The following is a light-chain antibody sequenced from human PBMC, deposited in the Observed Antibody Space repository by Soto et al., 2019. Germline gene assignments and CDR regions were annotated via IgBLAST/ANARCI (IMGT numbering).Light chain of an antibody. Sequence: EIVMPQSPATLSVSPGERATLSCRASQSVSSNLAWYQQKPGQAPRLLIYGASTRATGIPARLSGSGSGTEFTLTISGLQPDDFASYYGQQYNSYPITFGQGTRLEIK. V-gene: IGKV3-15*01. J-gene: IGKJ5*01. CDR2: GAS. CDR1: QSVSSN. CDR3: QQYNSYPIT.